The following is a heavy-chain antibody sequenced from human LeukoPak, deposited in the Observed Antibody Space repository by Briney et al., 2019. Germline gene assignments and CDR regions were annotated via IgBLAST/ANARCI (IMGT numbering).Heavy chain of an antibody. CDR1: GYTFTSYY. D-gene: IGHD3-3*01. Sequence: ASVKVSCKASGYTFTSYYIHWVRQAPGQGLEWMGRINPNSGGTNYAQKFQGRVTMTRDTSISTAYMELSRLRSDDTAVYYCARGPNLLEWLTFDYWGQGTLVTVSS. CDR3: ARGPNLLEWLTFDY. V-gene: IGHV1-2*06. CDR2: INPNSGGT. J-gene: IGHJ4*02.